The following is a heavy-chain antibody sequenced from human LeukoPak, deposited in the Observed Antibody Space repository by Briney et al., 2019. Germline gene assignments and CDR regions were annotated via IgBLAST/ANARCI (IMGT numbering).Heavy chain of an antibody. Sequence: AAVKVSCKASGYTFTGYYMHWVRQAPGQGLEWMGWINPNSGGTNYAQKFQGRVTMTRDTSISTAYMELSRLRSDGTAVYYCARVFEYYDYVWGSYRYANDAFDLWGRGTMVTVSS. CDR2: INPNSGGT. J-gene: IGHJ3*01. V-gene: IGHV1-2*02. CDR3: ARVFEYYDYVWGSYRYANDAFDL. CDR1: GYTFTGYY. D-gene: IGHD3-16*02.